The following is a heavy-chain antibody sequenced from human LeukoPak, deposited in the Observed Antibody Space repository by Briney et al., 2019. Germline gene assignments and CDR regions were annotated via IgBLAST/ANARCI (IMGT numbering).Heavy chain of an antibody. Sequence: GGSLGLSCAASGFTFNIYAMSWVRQAPGKGLEWVSTISGSGGNTYYADSVKGRFTISRDNSKNTLYLQMNSLTAEDTAVYYCARGYSSRLYNWLDPWGQGTLVTVSS. V-gene: IGHV3-23*01. D-gene: IGHD6-13*01. J-gene: IGHJ5*02. CDR2: ISGSGGNT. CDR1: GFTFNIYA. CDR3: ARGYSSRLYNWLDP.